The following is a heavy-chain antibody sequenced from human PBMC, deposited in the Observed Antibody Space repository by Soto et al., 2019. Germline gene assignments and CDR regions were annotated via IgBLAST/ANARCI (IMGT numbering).Heavy chain of an antibody. CDR1: GFTFSSYE. Sequence: GGSLRLSCAASGFTFSSYEMNWVRQAPGKGLEWISYIRSSGSPIYYADSVKGRFTISRDNAKNSLYLQMHSLRAEDTAIYYCARDLYPSERWLQLRPQGPLDYWGQGTLVTVSS. J-gene: IGHJ4*02. CDR3: ARDLYPSERWLQLRPQGPLDY. D-gene: IGHD5-12*01. V-gene: IGHV3-48*03. CDR2: IRSSGSPI.